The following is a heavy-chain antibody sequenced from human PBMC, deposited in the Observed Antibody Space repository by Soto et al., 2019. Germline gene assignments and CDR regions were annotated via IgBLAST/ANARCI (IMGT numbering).Heavy chain of an antibody. J-gene: IGHJ3*02. Sequence: GPVKVSCKASGYTFTGYYMHWARQAPGQGLEWMGWINPNSGGTNYAQKFQGRVTMTRDTSISTAYMELSRLRSDDTAVYYCARVIAARPSRDDAFDIWGQGTMVTVSS. CDR3: ARVIAARPSRDDAFDI. CDR1: GYTFTGYY. D-gene: IGHD6-6*01. V-gene: IGHV1-2*02. CDR2: INPNSGGT.